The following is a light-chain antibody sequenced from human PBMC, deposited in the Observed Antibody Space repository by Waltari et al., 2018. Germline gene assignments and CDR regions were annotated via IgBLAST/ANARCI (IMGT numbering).Light chain of an antibody. Sequence: STLTCTGNSNNVGNQGAAWLQQHQGHPPKLLSYRNNNRPSGISERLSASRSGNTASLTITGLQPEDEADYYCAAWDSGLSAWVFGGGTKLTVL. V-gene: IGLV10-54*01. CDR1: SNNVGNQG. CDR3: AAWDSGLSAWV. CDR2: RNN. J-gene: IGLJ2*01.